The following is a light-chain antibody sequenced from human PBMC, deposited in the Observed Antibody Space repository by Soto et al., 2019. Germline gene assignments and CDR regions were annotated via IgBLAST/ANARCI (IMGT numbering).Light chain of an antibody. J-gene: IGKJ1*01. Sequence: EIVLTQSPGTLSLSPGERATLSCRASQSVSSSYLAWYQQKPGQAPRLLIYGASSRATGIPDRFSGSGSGTDFTLTNSRLETEDFAVYYCQQYDSSLTWTFGQGTKVEIK. CDR3: QQYDSSLTWT. V-gene: IGKV3-20*01. CDR1: QSVSSSY. CDR2: GAS.